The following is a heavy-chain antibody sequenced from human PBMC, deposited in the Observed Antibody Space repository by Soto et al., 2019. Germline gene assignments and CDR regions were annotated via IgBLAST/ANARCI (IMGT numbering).Heavy chain of an antibody. D-gene: IGHD2-2*01. CDR3: ARDCAYCSSTSCYCGGMDV. J-gene: IGHJ6*02. CDR2: INPSGGST. V-gene: IGHV1-46*03. Sequence: QVQLVQSGAQVKKPGASVKVSCKASGYTFTSYYMHWVRQAPGQGLEWMGIINPSGGSTSYAQKXXGRVTMTRDTXXSXVXXELRSLRSEDTAVYYCARDCAYCSSTSCYCGGMDVWGQGTTVTVSS. CDR1: GYTFTSYY.